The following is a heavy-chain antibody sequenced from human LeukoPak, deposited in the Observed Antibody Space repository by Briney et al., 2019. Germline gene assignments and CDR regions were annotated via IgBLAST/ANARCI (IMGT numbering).Heavy chain of an antibody. CDR2: ISSNGGST. CDR1: GFTFSSYA. CDR3: VKDKGRCSSTSCYDAFDI. J-gene: IGHJ3*02. V-gene: IGHV3-64D*06. Sequence: GGSLRLSCSASGFTFSSYAMHWVRQAPGKGLEYVSAISSNGGSTYYADSVKGRFTISRDNSENTLYLQMSSLRAEDTAVYYCVKDKGRCSSTSCYDAFDIWGQGTMVTVSS. D-gene: IGHD2-2*01.